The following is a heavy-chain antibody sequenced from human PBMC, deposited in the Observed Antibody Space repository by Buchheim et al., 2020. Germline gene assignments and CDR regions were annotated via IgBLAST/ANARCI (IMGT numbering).Heavy chain of an antibody. J-gene: IGHJ4*02. CDR1: GGTFSSYA. CDR3: ARDSAYSSSSPVERGRYFDY. CDR2: IIPLLDIA. Sequence: QVQLVQSGAEVKKPGSSVKVSCKASGGTFSSYAISWVRQAPGQGLEWMGRIIPLLDIANYAQKFQGRVTITADKSTSTAYMELSSLRYEDTAVYYCARDSAYSSSSPVERGRYFDYWGQGTL. V-gene: IGHV1-69*04. D-gene: IGHD6-6*01.